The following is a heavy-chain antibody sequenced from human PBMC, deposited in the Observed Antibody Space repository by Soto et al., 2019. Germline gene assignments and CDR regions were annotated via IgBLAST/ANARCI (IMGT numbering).Heavy chain of an antibody. CDR1: GFTFSSYA. V-gene: IGHV3-30-3*01. Sequence: QVQLVESGGGVVQPGRSLRLSCAASGFTFSSYAMHWVRQAPGKGLEWVAVISYDGSNKYYADSVKGRFTISRDNSKNTLYLQMNSLRAEDTAVYYCARDKRWELQPLLDYWGQGTLVTVSS. J-gene: IGHJ4*02. CDR2: ISYDGSNK. CDR3: ARDKRWELQPLLDY. D-gene: IGHD1-26*01.